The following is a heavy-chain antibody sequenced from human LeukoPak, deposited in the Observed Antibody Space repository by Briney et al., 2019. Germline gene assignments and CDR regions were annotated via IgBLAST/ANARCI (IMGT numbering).Heavy chain of an antibody. D-gene: IGHD4-17*01. J-gene: IGHJ4*02. CDR3: ARVDYATYYFDY. V-gene: IGHV4-61*02. Sequence: PSETLSLTCTVSGGSISSGSFYWSWIRQPAGKGLEFIGRIYTTGSTNYNPSLKSRVAISVDTSKNQFSLKLTSVTAADTAVYYCARVDYATYYFDYWGQGTLVTVSS. CDR2: IYTTGST. CDR1: GGSISSGSFY.